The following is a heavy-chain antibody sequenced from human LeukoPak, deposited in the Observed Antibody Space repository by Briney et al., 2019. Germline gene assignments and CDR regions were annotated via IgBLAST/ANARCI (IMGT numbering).Heavy chain of an antibody. J-gene: IGHJ4*02. CDR3: ARDWFGFDN. Sequence: GGSLRLSCAASGFTFSSFWMSWVRQAPGKGLEWVANIKQHDGREKYYVDSVKGRFTISRDNAKNSLYLQMNSLRAEDTAVYYCARDWFGFDNWGQGTLVTVSS. CDR1: GFTFSSFW. CDR2: IKQHDGREK. D-gene: IGHD3-10*01. V-gene: IGHV3-7*04.